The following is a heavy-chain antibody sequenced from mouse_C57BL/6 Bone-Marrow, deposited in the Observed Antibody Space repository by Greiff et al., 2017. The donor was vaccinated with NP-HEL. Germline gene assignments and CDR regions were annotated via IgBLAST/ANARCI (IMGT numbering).Heavy chain of an antibody. CDR1: GYTFTTYP. J-gene: IGHJ3*01. D-gene: IGHD2-1*01. Sequence: QVQLQQSGAELVKPGASVKMSCKASGYTFTTYPLEWMKQHHGKSLEWIGNFHPYNDDTTYNEKFKGTATLTVEKSSSTVSLELSRLTSDDSAVYYCARDGNYPFAYWGQGTLVTVSA. V-gene: IGHV1-47*01. CDR2: FHPYNDDT. CDR3: ARDGNYPFAY.